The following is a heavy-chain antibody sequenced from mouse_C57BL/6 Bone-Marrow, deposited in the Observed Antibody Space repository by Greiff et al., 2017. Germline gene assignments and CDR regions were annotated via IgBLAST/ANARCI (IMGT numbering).Heavy chain of an antibody. CDR3: ARRHSTGGYAMDY. CDR1: GFTFSSYT. Sequence: EVKLMESGGGLVKPGGSLKLSCAASGFTFSSYTMSWVRQTPEKRLEWVANISGGGGNTYYPDSVKGRFTISRDNAKSTLYLQMSSLRSEDTALYYCARRHSTGGYAMDYWGQGTSVTVSS. CDR2: ISGGGGNT. V-gene: IGHV5-9*01. J-gene: IGHJ4*01. D-gene: IGHD1-1*01.